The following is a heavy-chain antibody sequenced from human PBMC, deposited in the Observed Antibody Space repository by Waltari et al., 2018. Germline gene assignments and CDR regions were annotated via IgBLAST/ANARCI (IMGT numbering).Heavy chain of an antibody. CDR3: ARVADTAMVLDY. CDR2: IYTSGST. V-gene: IGHV4-4*07. J-gene: IGHJ4*02. Sequence: QVQLQESGPGLVKPSETLSLTCPVSGGSISSYYWHLIRQPAGKGLEWIGRIYTSGSTNYNPSLKSRVTMSVDTSKNQFSLKLSSVTAADTAVYYCARVADTAMVLDYWGQGTLVTVSS. CDR1: GGSISSYY. D-gene: IGHD5-18*01.